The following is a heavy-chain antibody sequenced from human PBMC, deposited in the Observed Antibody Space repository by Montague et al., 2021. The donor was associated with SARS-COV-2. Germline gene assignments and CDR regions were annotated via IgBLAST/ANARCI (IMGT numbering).Heavy chain of an antibody. CDR2: ISYSGST. CDR3: ARVGGSGSYAPCYFDY. D-gene: IGHD6-19*01. V-gene: IGHV4-39*07. CDR1: GGSITSSNYY. J-gene: IGHJ4*02. Sequence: SETLSLTCTVSGGSITSSNYYWGWIRQPPGKGLEWFGSISYSGSTYYTPSIKGRATISVDTSKHLFFRRMSSATAADTAVYYCARVGGSGSYAPCYFDYWGQGTLVTVS.